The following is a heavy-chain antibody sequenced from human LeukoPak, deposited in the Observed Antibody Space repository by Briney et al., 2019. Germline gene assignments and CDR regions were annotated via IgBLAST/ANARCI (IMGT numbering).Heavy chain of an antibody. J-gene: IGHJ5*02. CDR3: ARHKNRITIFGVVIPLFDP. CDR1: GGSISSYY. CDR2: IYYSGST. V-gene: IGHV4-59*08. D-gene: IGHD3-3*01. Sequence: SETLSLTCTVSGGSISSYYWSWIRQPPGKGLEWIGYIYYSGSTNYNPSLKSRVTISVDTSKNQFSLKLSSATAADTAVYYCARHKNRITIFGVVIPLFDPWGQGTLVTVSS.